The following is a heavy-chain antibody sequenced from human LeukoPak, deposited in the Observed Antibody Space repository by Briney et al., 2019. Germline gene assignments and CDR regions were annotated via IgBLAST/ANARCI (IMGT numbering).Heavy chain of an antibody. CDR3: ARGSRVVAATDNWFDP. Sequence: GGSLRLSCAASGFTFSTYNMDWVRQAPGKGLEWVAVISYDGSNKYYADSVKGRFTISRDNSKNTLYLQMNSLRAEDTAVYYCARGSRVVAATDNWFDPWGQGTLVSVSS. D-gene: IGHD2-15*01. J-gene: IGHJ5*02. V-gene: IGHV3-30*03. CDR2: ISYDGSNK. CDR1: GFTFSTYN.